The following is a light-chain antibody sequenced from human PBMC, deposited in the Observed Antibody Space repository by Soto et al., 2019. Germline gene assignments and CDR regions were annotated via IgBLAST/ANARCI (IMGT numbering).Light chain of an antibody. Sequence: GDRVTISCRASQSISTWLAWYQQQPGKAPNLLIYDASTLERGVPSRFRGSGSGTEFTLTISSLQPDDFATYYCHQYNSYPYTFGQGTKLEIK. J-gene: IGKJ2*01. CDR1: QSISTW. CDR2: DAS. CDR3: HQYNSYPYT. V-gene: IGKV1-5*01.